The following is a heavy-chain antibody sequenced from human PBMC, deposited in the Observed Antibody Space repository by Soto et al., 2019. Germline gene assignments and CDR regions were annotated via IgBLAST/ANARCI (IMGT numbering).Heavy chain of an antibody. V-gene: IGHV1-69*13. Sequence: GASVKVSCKASGGTFSSYAISWVRQAPGQGLEWMGGIIPIFGTANYAQKFQGRVTITADESTSTAYMELSSLRSEDTAVYYCAKTGRITMVRGATPLLAWFDYWGQGTLVTVSS. CDR1: GGTFSSYA. CDR3: AKTGRITMVRGATPLLAWFDY. D-gene: IGHD3-10*01. CDR2: IIPIFGTA. J-gene: IGHJ5*01.